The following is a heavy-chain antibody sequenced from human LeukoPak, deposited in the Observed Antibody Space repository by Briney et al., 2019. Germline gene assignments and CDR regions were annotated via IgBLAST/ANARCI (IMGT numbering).Heavy chain of an antibody. CDR3: ARAGSYRFDY. CDR1: GFTFSSYW. V-gene: IGHV3-74*01. J-gene: IGHJ4*02. CDR2: INTDGGTI. Sequence: GGSLRLSCAGSGFTFSSYWMHWVRQAPGKGLVWVSRINTDGGTINYADSVKGRFTISRDNAKNTLYLQMNSLRAEDTAVYYCARAGSYRFDYWGQGTLVTVSS. D-gene: IGHD1-26*01.